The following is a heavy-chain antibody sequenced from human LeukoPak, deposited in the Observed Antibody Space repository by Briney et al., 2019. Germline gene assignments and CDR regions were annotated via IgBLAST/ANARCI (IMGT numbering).Heavy chain of an antibody. V-gene: IGHV3-21*01. D-gene: IGHD2-8*02. CDR3: ARDDVTTNGGVIADSRLFDI. Sequence: NTGGSLRLSCSASRFTFSSYTMNWVRQAPGKGLEWVSSIDPSSTYIYYADSVKGRFTISRDNAKNSVYLQMNSLRGEDTAVYYCARDDVTTNGGVIADSRLFDIWGQGTMVTVSS. CDR1: RFTFSSYT. CDR2: IDPSSTYI. J-gene: IGHJ3*02.